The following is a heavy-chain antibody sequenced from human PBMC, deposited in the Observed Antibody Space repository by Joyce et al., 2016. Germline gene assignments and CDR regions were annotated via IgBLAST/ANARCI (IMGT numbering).Heavy chain of an antibody. CDR1: GDTLKNIG. CDR2: ILPAFASV. Sequence: QVQLVQSGAEVQKPGSSVKISCKASGDTLKNIGLSWVRQTPGQGLEWMVNILPAFASVKFEQKLKGRVSITADEAMSTAYMELTRLTSEDTAVYYCAKVGGYGDYGFFDSWGQGTLVTVSS. J-gene: IGHJ4*02. CDR3: AKVGGYGDYGFFDS. D-gene: IGHD4-17*01. V-gene: IGHV1-69*18.